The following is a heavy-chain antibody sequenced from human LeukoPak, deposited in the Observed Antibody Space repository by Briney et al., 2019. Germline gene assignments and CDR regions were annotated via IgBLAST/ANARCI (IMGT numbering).Heavy chain of an antibody. J-gene: IGHJ4*02. CDR2: ISADSATT. D-gene: IGHD3-10*01. CDR1: GFNFGSYS. Sequence: GGSLRLSCAASGFNFGSYSMTWVRQAPGKGLEWVSVISADSATTFYADSVKGRFTISRDNSKNMLYLEVISLTADDTAVYYCAKDDAWLRFGEWSQGTLVTVSS. V-gene: IGHV3-23*01. CDR3: AKDDAWLRFGE.